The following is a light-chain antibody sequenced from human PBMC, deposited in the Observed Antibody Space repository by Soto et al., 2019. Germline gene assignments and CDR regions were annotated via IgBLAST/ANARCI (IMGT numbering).Light chain of an antibody. J-gene: IGKJ2*01. Sequence: DIQMTQSPSILSASVGDRVTITCRASQSISNWLAWYQQKPGRAHKVLIYDASSLQSGVPSRFSGSGSGTEFTLTISSLQPDDIATYYCQQYKSYSYTFCQGTNLEI. V-gene: IGKV1-5*01. CDR1: QSISNW. CDR2: DAS. CDR3: QQYKSYSYT.